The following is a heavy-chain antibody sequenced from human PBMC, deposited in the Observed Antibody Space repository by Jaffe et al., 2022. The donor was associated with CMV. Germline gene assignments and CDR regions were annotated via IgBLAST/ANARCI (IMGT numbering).Heavy chain of an antibody. CDR2: MNPNSGKT. V-gene: IGHV1-8*01. CDR1: GDTFSTYN. J-gene: IGHJ6*02. CDR3: TRGRGEWPLYGNYYYYGMDV. D-gene: IGHD3-3*01. Sequence: QEQLVQSGAEVKKPGASVKVSCKASGDTFSTYNINWVRQVTGQGLEWMGRMNPNSGKTTYAQKFQGRVTLTRDTSITTAYMELSSLRSEDTAVYYCTRGRGEWPLYGNYYYYGMDVWGQGTTVIVSS.